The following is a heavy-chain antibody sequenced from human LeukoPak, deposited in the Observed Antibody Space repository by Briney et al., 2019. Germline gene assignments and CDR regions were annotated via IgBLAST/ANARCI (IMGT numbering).Heavy chain of an antibody. V-gene: IGHV1-24*01. J-gene: IGHJ6*02. D-gene: IGHD6-13*01. CDR1: GYTLTELS. CDR3: ATDTGYSSSWLNYCYYGMDV. Sequence: ASVKVSCKVSGYTLTELSMHWVRQAPGKGLEWMGGFDPEDGETIYAQKFQGRVTMTEDTSTDTAYMELSSLRSEDTAVYYCATDTGYSSSWLNYCYYGMDVWGQGTTVTVSS. CDR2: FDPEDGET.